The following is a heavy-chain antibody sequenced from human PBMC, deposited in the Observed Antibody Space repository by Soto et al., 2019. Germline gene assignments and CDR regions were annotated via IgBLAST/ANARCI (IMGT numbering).Heavy chain of an antibody. D-gene: IGHD5-12*01. CDR3: AKWTYLDF. J-gene: IGHJ4*02. Sequence: PGGSLRLSCEASGFSFASFALTWVRQAPGQGLEWVATIVGSDAKTHYADSVKGRFSISRDTSRNTVYLQMNNLRADDTAIYYCAKWTYLDFWGQGTRVTVSS. CDR1: GFSFASFA. CDR2: IVGSDAKT. V-gene: IGHV3-23*01.